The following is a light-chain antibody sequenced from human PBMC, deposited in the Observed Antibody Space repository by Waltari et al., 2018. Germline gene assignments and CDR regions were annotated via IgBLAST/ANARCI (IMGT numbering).Light chain of an antibody. J-gene: IGKJ4*01. Sequence: DIVMTQTPLSLSVTLGQPASISCKSSQSLLHTNGKTYLYWYLQKPGQSPQLLIYEDSNRFSGVPYKFSASGSGTDFTLKISRVEAEDVGINYCLQSLHLPLTFGGGTKVEIK. V-gene: IGKV2D-29*02. CDR3: LQSLHLPLT. CDR1: QSLLHTNGKTY. CDR2: EDS.